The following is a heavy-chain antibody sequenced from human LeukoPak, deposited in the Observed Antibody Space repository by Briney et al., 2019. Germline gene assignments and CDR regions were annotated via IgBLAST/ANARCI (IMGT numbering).Heavy chain of an antibody. D-gene: IGHD6-13*01. V-gene: IGHV3-30-3*01. CDR3: ARNGPYSSSWYYYYYGMDV. CDR2: ISYDGSNK. CDR1: GFTFSSYA. J-gene: IGHJ6*02. Sequence: GGSLRLSCAASGFTFSSYAMHWVRQAPGKGLEGVAVISYDGSNKYYADSVKGRFTISRDNSKNTLYLQMNSLRAEDTAVYYCARNGPYSSSWYYYYYGMDVWGQGTTVTVSS.